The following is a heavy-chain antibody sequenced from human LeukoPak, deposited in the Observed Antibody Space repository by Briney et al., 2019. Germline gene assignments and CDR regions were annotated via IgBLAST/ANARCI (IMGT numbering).Heavy chain of an antibody. CDR2: ITPEGSRT. J-gene: IGHJ3*02. Sequence: QPGESLRLSCAGSGFIFSSYWMHWVRQVPGMGLEWVSRITPEGSRTSYADSVKGRFTISRDNAKATVFLQMNSLRVEDTATYYCVTLTTAVNQFAFDIWGQGTTVIVSS. CDR1: GFIFSSYW. CDR3: VTLTTAVNQFAFDI. D-gene: IGHD4-23*01. V-gene: IGHV3-74*01.